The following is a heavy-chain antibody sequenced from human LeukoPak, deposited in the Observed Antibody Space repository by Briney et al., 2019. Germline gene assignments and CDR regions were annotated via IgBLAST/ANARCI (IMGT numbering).Heavy chain of an antibody. Sequence: GESLKISCKGFGYSFTSYWIGWVRQMPGKGLEWMGIIYPGDSDTRYSPSFQGQVTISADKSISTAYLQWSSLKASDTAMYYCATSPTYYYDSSGYSADYWGQGTLVTVSS. CDR3: ATSPTYYYDSSGYSADY. D-gene: IGHD3-22*01. J-gene: IGHJ4*02. CDR1: GYSFTSYW. V-gene: IGHV5-51*01. CDR2: IYPGDSDT.